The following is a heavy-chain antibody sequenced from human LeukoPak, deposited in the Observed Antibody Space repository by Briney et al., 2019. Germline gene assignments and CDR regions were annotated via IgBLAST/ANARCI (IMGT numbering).Heavy chain of an antibody. CDR3: AKEGPSYGDYLDY. J-gene: IGHJ4*02. Sequence: GGSLRLSCVVSGFTFSSYHMNWVRQAPGKGLEWVAVISYDGSNKYYADSVKGRFTISRDNSKNTLYLQMNSLRAEDTAVYYCAKEGPSYGDYLDYWGQGTLVTVSS. D-gene: IGHD4-17*01. CDR1: GFTFSSYH. V-gene: IGHV3-30*18. CDR2: ISYDGSNK.